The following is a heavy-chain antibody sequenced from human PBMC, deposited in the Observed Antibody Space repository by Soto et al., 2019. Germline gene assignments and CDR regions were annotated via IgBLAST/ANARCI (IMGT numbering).Heavy chain of an antibody. J-gene: IGHJ5*02. CDR2: ISHTGST. Sequence: SETLSLTCAVSGGSITSGNSYSWSWIRQPPGKGLEWIGSISHTGSTSYNPSLKSRLTMSVDKSKNQFSLRLSSVTAADMAVYYCARAVAPYFGTWFDPWGQGILVTVSS. V-gene: IGHV4-30-2*01. CDR3: ARAVAPYFGTWFDP. D-gene: IGHD3-10*01. CDR1: GGSITSGNSYS.